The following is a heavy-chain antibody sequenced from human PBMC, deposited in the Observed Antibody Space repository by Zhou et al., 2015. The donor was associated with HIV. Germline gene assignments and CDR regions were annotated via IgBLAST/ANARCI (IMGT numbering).Heavy chain of an antibody. CDR3: ARSSVNHDYAFDI. CDR2: MNPNSGNT. J-gene: IGHJ3*02. V-gene: IGHV1-8*01. D-gene: IGHD3-22*01. Sequence: QVQLVQSGAEVKKPGASVEVSCKASGYTFISYDINWVRQATGQGLEWMGWMNPNSGNTGYAQKFQGRVTMTRDTSTSTVYMELSSLRSEDTAIYFCARSSVNHDYAFDIWGQGTKVIVSS. CDR1: GYTFISYD.